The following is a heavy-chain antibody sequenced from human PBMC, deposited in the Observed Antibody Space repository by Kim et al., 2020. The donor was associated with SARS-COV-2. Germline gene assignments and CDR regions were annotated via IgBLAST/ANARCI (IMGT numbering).Heavy chain of an antibody. V-gene: IGHV3-23*01. Sequence: GGSLRLSCAASGFTFSSYSMSWVRQAPGKGPEWVSSISASGSGSVTKYADSVKGRFTISRDNSKNTLSLQMNSLRAEDTAVYYCAQMRTGAVIHKCFDQWGQGTLVTVSS. CDR2: ISASGSGSVT. CDR3: AQMRTGAVIHKCFDQ. J-gene: IGHJ4*02. D-gene: IGHD6-19*01. CDR1: GFTFSSYS.